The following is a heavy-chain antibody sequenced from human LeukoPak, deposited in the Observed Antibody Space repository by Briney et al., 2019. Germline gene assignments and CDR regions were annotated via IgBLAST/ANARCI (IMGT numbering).Heavy chain of an antibody. CDR1: GGTFSSYA. CDR3: ASDSSGYYTKAFDI. J-gene: IGHJ3*02. V-gene: IGHV1-69*05. Sequence: GASAKVSCKDSGGTFSSYAISWVRQAPGQGLEWMGRIIPIFGTANYAQKFQGRVTITTDESTSTAYMELSSLRSEDTAVYYCASDSSGYYTKAFDIWGQGTMVTVSS. CDR2: IIPIFGTA. D-gene: IGHD3-22*01.